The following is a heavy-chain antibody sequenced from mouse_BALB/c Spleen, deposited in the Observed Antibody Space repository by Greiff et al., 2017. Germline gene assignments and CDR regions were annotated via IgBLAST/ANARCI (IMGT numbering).Heavy chain of an antibody. Sequence: QVQLKESGPGLVQPSQSLSITCTVSGFSLTSYGVHWVRQSPGKGLEWLGVIWSGGSTDYNAAFISRLSISKDNSKSQVFFKMNSLQANDTAIYYCARATDYGNEGFAYWGQGTLVTVSA. J-gene: IGHJ3*01. CDR2: IWSGGST. V-gene: IGHV2-2*02. D-gene: IGHD2-1*01. CDR1: GFSLTSYG. CDR3: ARATDYGNEGFAY.